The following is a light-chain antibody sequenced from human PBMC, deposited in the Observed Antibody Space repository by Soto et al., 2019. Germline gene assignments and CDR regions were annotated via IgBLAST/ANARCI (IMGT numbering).Light chain of an antibody. CDR3: QQGYRRPRT. V-gene: IGKV1-39*01. CDR1: QSISTS. J-gene: IGKJ1*01. CDR2: TSS. Sequence: DIQLTQSPSSLSASVGDRVTITCRASQSISTSLNWYQQKPGKAPNLLIFTSSNLESGVPSRFSGSGAGTDFTLTISSLQPEDFATYFCQQGYRRPRTFGQGTKVEIK.